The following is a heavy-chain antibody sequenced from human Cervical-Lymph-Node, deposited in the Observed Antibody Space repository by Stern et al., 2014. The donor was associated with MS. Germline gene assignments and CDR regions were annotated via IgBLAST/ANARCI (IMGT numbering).Heavy chain of an antibody. D-gene: IGHD1-26*01. CDR1: GVTFSSYA. CDR2: VIPVFGTS. V-gene: IGHV1-69*01. CDR3: ARGELKEGLVRGMDV. J-gene: IGHJ6*02. Sequence: MKLVQSSAAGKKPGSSVKDSCKASGVTFSSYAISWVRQTPGQGLEWMGGVIPVFGTSNYAQKFQGRVRITADESTSTAYMELSSLRSEDTAVYYCARGELKEGLVRGMDVWGQGTTVTVSS.